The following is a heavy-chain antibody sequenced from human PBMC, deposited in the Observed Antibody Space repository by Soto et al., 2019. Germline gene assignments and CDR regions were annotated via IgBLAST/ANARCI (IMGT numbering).Heavy chain of an antibody. Sequence: QVQLQESGPGLVKPSQTLSLTCTVSGGSISSGGYYWSWIRQHPGKGLEWIGYIYYSGSTYYNPSLNSRVTISVDTSKNQYSLKLSSVTAADTDVYYCASETRYGKDDWYFDLWGRGTLVTVSS. J-gene: IGHJ2*01. D-gene: IGHD4-17*01. CDR1: GGSISSGGYY. V-gene: IGHV4-31*03. CDR3: ASETRYGKDDWYFDL. CDR2: IYYSGST.